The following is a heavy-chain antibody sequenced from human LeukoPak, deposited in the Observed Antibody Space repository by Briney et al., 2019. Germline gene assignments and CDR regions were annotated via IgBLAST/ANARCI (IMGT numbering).Heavy chain of an antibody. CDR2: INPSGGST. CDR3: ARGGKGNADGYNQALDY. CDR1: GYTFTNYY. J-gene: IGHJ4*02. V-gene: IGHV1-46*01. Sequence: ASVKVSCEASGYTFTNYYIHWVRQAPGQGLEWMGIINPSGGSTTYAQEFQGRVTMTRDTSTSTVYMELSSLRSEDTAVHYCARGGKGNADGYNQALDYWGQGTLVTVSS. D-gene: IGHD5-24*01.